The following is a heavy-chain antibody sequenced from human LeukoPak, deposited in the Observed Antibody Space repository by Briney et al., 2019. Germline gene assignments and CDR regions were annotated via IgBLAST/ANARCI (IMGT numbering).Heavy chain of an antibody. CDR1: GGSISSGSYY. CDR2: IYTSGTT. CDR3: ARETGDAYVDYFDY. Sequence: PSETLSLTCTVSGGSISSGSYYWSWIRQPAGEGLEWIGRIYTSGTTTYNPSLKSRVTISVDTSKNQFSLKLSSVTAADTAMYYCARETGDAYVDYFDYWGQGTQVTVSS. D-gene: IGHD5-24*01. V-gene: IGHV4-61*02. J-gene: IGHJ4*02.